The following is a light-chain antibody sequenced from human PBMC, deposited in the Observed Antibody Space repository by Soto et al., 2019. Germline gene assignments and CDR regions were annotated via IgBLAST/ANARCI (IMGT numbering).Light chain of an antibody. V-gene: IGKV3-20*01. J-gene: IGKJ2*01. CDR1: QSVSSSY. CDR3: QQYGSSPPYT. Sequence: EIVLTQSPGILSLSPGERATLSCRASQSVSSSYLAWYQQKPGQAPRLLIYGASNMATGIPDSFSASGSKTDFALTISKLWPEDFAVYYCQQYGSSPPYTFGQGTKLEIK. CDR2: GAS.